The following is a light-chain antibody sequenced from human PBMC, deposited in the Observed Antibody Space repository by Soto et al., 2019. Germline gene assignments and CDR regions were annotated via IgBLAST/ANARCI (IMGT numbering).Light chain of an antibody. CDR1: SGSVSTSYY. CDR3: VLYMGNGISV. V-gene: IGLV8-61*01. Sequence: QTVVTQEPSFSVSPGGTVTLTCGLSSGSVSTSYYPSWYQQTPGQAPRTLIYNTNTRSSGVPDRFSGSILDNKAALTITGAQADDESDYYCVLYMGNGISVFGGGPKLTVL. J-gene: IGLJ2*01. CDR2: NTN.